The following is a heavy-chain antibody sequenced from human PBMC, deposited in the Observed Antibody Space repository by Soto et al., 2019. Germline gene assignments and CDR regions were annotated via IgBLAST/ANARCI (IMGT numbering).Heavy chain of an antibody. CDR1: GGSISSSSYY. CDR3: ARHTPSWYVGRALDC. CDR2: IYYSGST. D-gene: IGHD6-13*01. J-gene: IGHJ4*02. Sequence: QLQLQESGPGLVKPSETLSLTCTVSGGSISSSSYYWGWIRQPPGKGLEWIGSIYYSGSTYYNPCLKSRVTISVDTSKNQFSLKLISVTAADTAVYYCARHTPSWYVGRALDCWGQGTLVTVSS. V-gene: IGHV4-39*01.